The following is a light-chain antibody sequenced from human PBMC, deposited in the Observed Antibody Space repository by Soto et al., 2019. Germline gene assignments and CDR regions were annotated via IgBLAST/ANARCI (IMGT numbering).Light chain of an antibody. Sequence: EVVMTQSPATLSVSPGERATLSCRASQSVSSNLAWYQQKPGQAPRLLIYGASTRATGIPASFSGSGSGTEFTLIISSVQSEDFAVYYCQQYNNWPMYTFGQGTKLEIK. CDR1: QSVSSN. CDR2: GAS. CDR3: QQYNNWPMYT. V-gene: IGKV3-15*01. J-gene: IGKJ2*01.